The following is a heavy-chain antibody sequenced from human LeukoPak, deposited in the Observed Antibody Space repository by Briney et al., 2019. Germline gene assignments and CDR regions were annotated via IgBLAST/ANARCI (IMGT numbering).Heavy chain of an antibody. D-gene: IGHD2-15*01. Sequence: SETLSLTCTVSGGSISSSSYYWGWIRQPPGKGLEWIGSMYYSGSTYYNPSLKSRVTISVDTSKNQFSLKLSSVTAADTAVYYCARWYQYNWFDPWGQGTLVTVSS. V-gene: IGHV4-39*07. CDR2: MYYSGST. CDR3: ARWYQYNWFDP. CDR1: GGSISSSSYY. J-gene: IGHJ5*02.